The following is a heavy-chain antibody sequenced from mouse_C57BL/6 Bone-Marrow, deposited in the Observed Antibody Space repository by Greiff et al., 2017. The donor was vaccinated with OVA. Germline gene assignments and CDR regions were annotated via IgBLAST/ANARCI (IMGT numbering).Heavy chain of an antibody. Sequence: VQLQQPGAELVMPGASVKLSCKASGYTFTSYWMHWVKQRPGQGLEWIGEIDPSDSYTNYNQKFKGKSTLTVDKSSSTAYMQLSSLTSEDSAVYYGAREGLRSFAYWGQGTLVTVSA. J-gene: IGHJ3*01. CDR1: GYTFTSYW. D-gene: IGHD2-4*01. CDR2: IDPSDSYT. V-gene: IGHV1-69*01. CDR3: AREGLRSFAY.